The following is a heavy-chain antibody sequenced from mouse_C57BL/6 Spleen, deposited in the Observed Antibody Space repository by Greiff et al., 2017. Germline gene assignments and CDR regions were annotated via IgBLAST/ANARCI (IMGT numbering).Heavy chain of an antibody. J-gene: IGHJ1*03. D-gene: IGHD2-1*01. Sequence: QVQLQQPGAELVRPGTSVKLSCKASGYTFTSYWMHWVKQRPGQGLEWIGVIDPSDSYTNYNQKFKGKATLTVDTSSSTAYMQLGSLTSEDSAVYYCARAHGNYEGYFDVWGTGTTVTVSS. CDR3: ARAHGNYEGYFDV. CDR2: IDPSDSYT. CDR1: GYTFTSYW. V-gene: IGHV1-59*01.